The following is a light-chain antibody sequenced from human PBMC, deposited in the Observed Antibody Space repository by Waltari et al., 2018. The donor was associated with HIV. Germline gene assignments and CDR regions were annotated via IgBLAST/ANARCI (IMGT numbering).Light chain of an antibody. CDR3: QQYNSEFYT. Sequence: DSRMTQSPSTLSVSIGDRVSITCRASQNVSKWLAWYQQKPGKAPKLLIHKTSSLNSGVPSRFSGSGSGTDFSLTINGLQSDDFATYYCQQYNSEFYTFGQGTELEIK. J-gene: IGKJ2*01. CDR1: QNVSKW. CDR2: KTS. V-gene: IGKV1-5*03.